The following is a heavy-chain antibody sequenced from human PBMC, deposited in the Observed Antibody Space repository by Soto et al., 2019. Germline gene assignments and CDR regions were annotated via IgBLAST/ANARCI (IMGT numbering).Heavy chain of an antibody. CDR2: IRYDGSNE. V-gene: IGHV3-33*01. J-gene: IGHJ4*02. Sequence: QVQLVESGGGVVQPGRSLRLSCAASGFTFSGYGMHWVRQAPGKGLEWVAIIRYDGSNEDYADSVKGRFTISRDNSKNTVYLQMNSLRAEDTAVYYCARDGVGATTVRGSFDYWGQGTLVTVSS. D-gene: IGHD1-26*01. CDR3: ARDGVGATTVRGSFDY. CDR1: GFTFSGYG.